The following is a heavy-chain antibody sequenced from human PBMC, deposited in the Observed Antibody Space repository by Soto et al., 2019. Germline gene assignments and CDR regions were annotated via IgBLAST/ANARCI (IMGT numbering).Heavy chain of an antibody. Sequence: XGSLRLACAASGFTFSSYWMHWVRQAPGKGLVWVSRINSDGSSTSYADSVKGRFTISRDNAKNTLYLQMNSLRAEDTAVYYCARWDLKLGRYYYYGMDVWGQGTTVTVPS. CDR2: INSDGSST. V-gene: IGHV3-74*01. CDR1: GFTFSSYW. J-gene: IGHJ6*02. CDR3: ARWDLKLGRYYYYGMDV. D-gene: IGHD1-26*01.